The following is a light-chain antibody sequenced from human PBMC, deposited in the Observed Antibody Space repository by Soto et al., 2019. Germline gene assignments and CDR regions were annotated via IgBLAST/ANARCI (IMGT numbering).Light chain of an antibody. Sequence: QKTQYTSTLSASVGDRVTITCRASQNIRSRLSWCQQKPGKAPKLLIYDASSLESGVPQRFSGSGSGTEFTLTISRLQTDDFSTYYCHQYHSYWTLGQGTKVDSK. J-gene: IGKJ1*01. CDR1: QNIRSR. V-gene: IGKV1-5*01. CDR2: DAS. CDR3: HQYHSYWT.